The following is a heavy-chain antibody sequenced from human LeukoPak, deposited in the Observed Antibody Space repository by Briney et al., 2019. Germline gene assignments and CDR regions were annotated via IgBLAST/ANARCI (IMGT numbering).Heavy chain of an antibody. Sequence: ASVKVSCKASGYTFTSYGISWVRQAPGQGLEWMGWVSAYNGNTNYAQKLQGRVTMTTDTSTSTAYMELRSLRSDDTAVYYCARTRGRAYYDFWSGYPNFDCWGQGTLVTVSS. CDR3: ARTRGRAYYDFWSGYPNFDC. CDR2: VSAYNGNT. CDR1: GYTFTSYG. V-gene: IGHV1-18*01. D-gene: IGHD3-3*01. J-gene: IGHJ4*02.